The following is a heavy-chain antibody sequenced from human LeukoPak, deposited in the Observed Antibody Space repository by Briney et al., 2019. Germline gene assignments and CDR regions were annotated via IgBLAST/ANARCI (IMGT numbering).Heavy chain of an antibody. CDR3: VREGGGDRGRAFDM. D-gene: IGHD2-21*02. CDR2: INPNGGST. J-gene: IGHJ3*02. CDR1: GYSFTSYF. Sequence: ASVKVSCKASGYSFTSYFIHWVRQAPGQGLEWMGIINPNGGSTGYAQKFQGRVSMSRDTSTSTVYMELSSLRSEDTAVYYCVREGGGDRGRAFDMWGQGQWSPSLQ. V-gene: IGHV1-46*01.